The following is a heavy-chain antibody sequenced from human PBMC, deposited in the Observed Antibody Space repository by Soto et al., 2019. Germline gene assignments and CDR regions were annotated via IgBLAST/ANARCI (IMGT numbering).Heavy chain of an antibody. CDR2: ISGSGGST. CDR1: GFTFSSYA. J-gene: IGHJ4*02. CDR3: AKVSWSYQYFDY. Sequence: GGSLRLSCAASGFTFSSYAMSWVRQAPGKGLEWVSAISGSGGSTYYEDSVKGRFTISRDNSKNTLYLQMNSLRAEDTAVYYCAKVSWSYQYFDYWGQGTLVTVSS. V-gene: IGHV3-23*01. D-gene: IGHD2-15*01.